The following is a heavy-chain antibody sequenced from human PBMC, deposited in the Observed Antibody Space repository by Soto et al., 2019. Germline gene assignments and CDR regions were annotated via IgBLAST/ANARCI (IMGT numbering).Heavy chain of an antibody. CDR1: GGSISSSNW. CDR2: IYHSGST. Sequence: PSETLSLTCAVSGGSISSSNWWSWVRQPPGKGLEWIGEIYHSGSTNYNPSLKSRVTISVDKSKNQFSLKLSSVTAAETAVYYGGRGGGNCSGGSCRRWFDPWGQGTLVTVSS. CDR3: GRGGGNCSGGSCRRWFDP. J-gene: IGHJ5*02. V-gene: IGHV4-4*02. D-gene: IGHD2-15*01.